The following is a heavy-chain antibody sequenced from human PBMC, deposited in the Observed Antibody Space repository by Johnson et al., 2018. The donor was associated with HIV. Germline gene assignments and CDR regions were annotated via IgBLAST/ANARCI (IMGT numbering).Heavy chain of an antibody. D-gene: IGHD5-18*01. CDR1: GFTFNSYG. CDR2: ISYDGSNK. CDR3: ARPTSQIHLWTDAFDI. J-gene: IGHJ3*02. Sequence: QVQLVESGGRVVQPGRSLRLSCAASGFTFNSYGMHWVRQAPGKGLEWVAVISYDGSNKYYADSVKGRFTISRDNSKNTLYLQMNSLRAEDTAVYFCARPTSQIHLWTDAFDIWGQGTMVTVSS. V-gene: IGHV3-30*19.